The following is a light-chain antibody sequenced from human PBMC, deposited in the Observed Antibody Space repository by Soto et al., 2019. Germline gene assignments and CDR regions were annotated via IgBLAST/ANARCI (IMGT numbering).Light chain of an antibody. CDR3: QQYYNWPLN. CDR2: GAS. V-gene: IGKV3-15*01. J-gene: IGKJ4*01. CDR1: QSVSSN. Sequence: ERVMPQSPATLSISPGERATLSCRASQSVSSNLAWYQQKPGQAPRLLIYGASTRATGIPARFSGSGSGTEFTLTISSLLSEDFAVYYCQQYYNWPLNFGGGTKVDIK.